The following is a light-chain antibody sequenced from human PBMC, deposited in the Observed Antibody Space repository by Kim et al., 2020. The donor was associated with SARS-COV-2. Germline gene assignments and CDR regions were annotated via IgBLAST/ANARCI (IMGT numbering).Light chain of an antibody. CDR2: GQK. Sequence: SVALEQTVRITCKGDSRSTYSASGYQKKAGQAPVFVMYGQKRPSGIPGRFSGSSAGTTASLTITGAQAEDEADYYCNSRDSSDHWVFGGGTQLTVL. CDR1: SRSTYS. CDR3: NSRDSSDHWV. J-gene: IGLJ3*02. V-gene: IGLV3-19*01.